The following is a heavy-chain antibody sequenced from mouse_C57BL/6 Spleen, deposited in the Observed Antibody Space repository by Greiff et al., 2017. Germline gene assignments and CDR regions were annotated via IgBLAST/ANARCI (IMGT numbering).Heavy chain of an antibody. J-gene: IGHJ1*03. D-gene: IGHD3-1*01. V-gene: IGHV3-3*01. CDR2: TFYSGIT. CDR3: ARDGGRAGYFDV. CDR1: GFSINSDCY. Sequence: EVQVVESGPSLVRPSQTLSLTCTVTGFSINSDCYWIWIRQFPGNKLEYIGYTFYSGITYYNPSLESRTYITRDTSKNQFSLKLSSVTTEDTATYYCARDGGRAGYFDVWGTGTTVTVSS.